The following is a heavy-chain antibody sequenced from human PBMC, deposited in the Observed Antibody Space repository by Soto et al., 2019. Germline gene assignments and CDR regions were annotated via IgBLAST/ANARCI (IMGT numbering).Heavy chain of an antibody. Sequence: EVQLVESGGGLVKPGGSLRLSCAASGFTFSNAWMSWVRQAPGKGLEWVGRIKSKTDGGTTDYAAPVKGRFTISRDDSKNTLYLQMNSLKTEDTAVYHCTTDDVGGDGDPLDAFDIWGQGTMVTVSS. CDR3: TTDDVGGDGDPLDAFDI. CDR2: IKSKTDGGTT. V-gene: IGHV3-15*01. D-gene: IGHD4-17*01. J-gene: IGHJ3*02. CDR1: GFTFSNAW.